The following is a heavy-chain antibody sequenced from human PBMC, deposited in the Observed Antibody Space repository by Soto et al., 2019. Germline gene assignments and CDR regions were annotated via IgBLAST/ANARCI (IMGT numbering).Heavy chain of an antibody. Sequence: EVQLVESGGGLVQPGGSLRLSRAASGFTFSSYWMHWVRQAPGKGLVWVSRINSDGSSTSYADSVKGRFTISRDNAKNTLYLQMNSLRAEDTAVYYCARDSSGWYYYYYYYGMDVWGQGTTVTVSS. CDR2: INSDGSST. CDR3: ARDSSGWYYYYYYYGMDV. D-gene: IGHD6-19*01. V-gene: IGHV3-74*01. J-gene: IGHJ6*02. CDR1: GFTFSSYW.